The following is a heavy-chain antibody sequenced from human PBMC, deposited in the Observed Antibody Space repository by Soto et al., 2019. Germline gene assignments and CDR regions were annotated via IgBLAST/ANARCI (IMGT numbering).Heavy chain of an antibody. D-gene: IGHD3-3*01. Sequence: ASVKVSCKASGYTFTSYDINWVRQATGQGLEWMGWMNPNSGNTGYAQKFQGRVTMTRNTSTSTAYMELRSLRSDDTAVYYCARDFFGVVIKGNDAFDIWGQGTMVTVSS. CDR3: ARDFFGVVIKGNDAFDI. V-gene: IGHV1-8*01. CDR2: MNPNSGNT. CDR1: GYTFTSYD. J-gene: IGHJ3*02.